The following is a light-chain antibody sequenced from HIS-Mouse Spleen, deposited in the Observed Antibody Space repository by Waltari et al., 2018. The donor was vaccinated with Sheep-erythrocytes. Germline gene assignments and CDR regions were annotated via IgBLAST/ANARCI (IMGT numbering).Light chain of an antibody. J-gene: IGLJ3*02. CDR3: QAWDSSTAWV. V-gene: IGLV3-1*01. Sequence: SYELTHPPSVSVSPGQTASITCSGDKLGDKYARWYQQKPGQSPVLVIYQDSKRPSGIPERFSGSNSGNTATLTISGTQAMDEADYYCQAWDSSTAWVFGGGTKLTVL. CDR1: KLGDKY. CDR2: QDS.